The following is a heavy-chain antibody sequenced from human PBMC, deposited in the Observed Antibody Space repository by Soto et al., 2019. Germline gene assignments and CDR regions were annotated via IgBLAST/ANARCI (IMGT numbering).Heavy chain of an antibody. J-gene: IGHJ4*02. CDR2: IWYDGSNK. CDR3: ASRGGAPPY. D-gene: IGHD3-10*01. CDR1: GFTFSSYG. V-gene: IGHV3-33*01. Sequence: GWSLRLSCAASGFTFSSYGMHWVRQAPGKGLEWVAVIWYDGSNKYYADSVKGRFTISRDNSKNTLYLQMNSLRAEDTAVYYCASRGGAPPYWGQGTLVTVSS.